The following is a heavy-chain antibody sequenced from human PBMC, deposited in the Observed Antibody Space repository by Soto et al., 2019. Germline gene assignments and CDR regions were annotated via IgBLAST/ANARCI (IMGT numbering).Heavy chain of an antibody. V-gene: IGHV3-48*02. CDR2: ISSSSSTI. D-gene: IGHD3-16*02. CDR1: GFTFSSYS. J-gene: IGHJ3*02. CDR3: ATQISGSYRLGAFDI. Sequence: GGSLRLSCAASGFTFSSYSMNWVRQAPGKGLEWVSYISSSSSTIYYADSVKGRFTVSRDNAKNSLYLQMNSLRDEDTAVYYCATQISGSYRLGAFDIWGQGTMVTVSS.